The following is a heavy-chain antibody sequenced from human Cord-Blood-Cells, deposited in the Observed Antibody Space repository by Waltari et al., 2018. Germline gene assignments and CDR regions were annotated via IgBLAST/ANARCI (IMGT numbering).Heavy chain of an antibody. Sequence: QVQLQEPGPGLWKPPETRPLPGTVPGASIVSYTWSWIRQPAGKGLEWIGRIYPSGSTNYNPSLKSRVTMSVDTSKNQFSLKLSSVTAADTAVYYCARDSGSYYYYYYMDVWGKGTTVTVSS. V-gene: IGHV4-4*07. D-gene: IGHD1-26*01. CDR1: GASIVSYT. CDR2: IYPSGST. CDR3: ARDSGSYYYYYYMDV. J-gene: IGHJ6*03.